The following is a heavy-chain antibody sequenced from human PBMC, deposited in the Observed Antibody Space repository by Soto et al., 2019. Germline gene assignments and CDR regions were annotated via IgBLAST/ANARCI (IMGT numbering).Heavy chain of an antibody. CDR1: GYNFTSYD. CDR2: MNPNSGNT. V-gene: IGHV1-8*01. J-gene: IGHJ6*03. D-gene: IGHD3-10*01. CDR3: ARGRRGLLWFGELWHYYYNYMDV. Sequence: ASVKVSCKASGYNFTSYDINWVRQATGQGLEWMGWMNPNSGNTGYAQKFQGRVTMTRNTSISTAYKERISLRSEDTAVYYCARGRRGLLWFGELWHYYYNYMDVWGKGTTVTVSS.